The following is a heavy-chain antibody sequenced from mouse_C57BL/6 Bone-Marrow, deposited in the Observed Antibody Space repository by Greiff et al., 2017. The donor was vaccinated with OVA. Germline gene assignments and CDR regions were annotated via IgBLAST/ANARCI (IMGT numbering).Heavy chain of an antibody. J-gene: IGHJ2*01. D-gene: IGHD4-1*01. CDR3: ASGNWDPYY. Sequence: QVQLKQPGAELVKPGASVKLSCKASGYTFTSYWMHWVKQRPGQGLEWIGMIHPNSGSTNYNEKFKSKATLTVDKSSSTAYMQLSSLTSEDSAVYYCASGNWDPYYWGQGTTLTVSS. CDR1: GYTFTSYW. CDR2: IHPNSGST. V-gene: IGHV1-64*01.